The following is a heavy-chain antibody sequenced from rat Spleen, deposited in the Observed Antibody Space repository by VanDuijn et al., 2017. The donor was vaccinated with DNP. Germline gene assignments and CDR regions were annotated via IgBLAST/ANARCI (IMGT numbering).Heavy chain of an antibody. CDR1: GFTFSNFD. Sequence: EVQLVESGGGLVQPGRSLQLSCAASGFTFSNFDMGWVRQAATKGLEWVASISPSGGNTYYPDSVKGRFTISRDIAKSSLYLQMDSLRSEDTATYYCATSPGPNWFAYWGQGTLVTVSS. CDR2: ISPSGGNT. CDR3: ATSPGPNWFAY. J-gene: IGHJ3*01. V-gene: IGHV5-19*01. D-gene: IGHD1-4*01.